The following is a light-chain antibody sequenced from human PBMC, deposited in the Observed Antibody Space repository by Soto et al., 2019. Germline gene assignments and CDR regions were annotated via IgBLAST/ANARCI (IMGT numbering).Light chain of an antibody. CDR3: QQYNNWPQT. CDR2: DAS. Sequence: EVVMTQSPATLSVSPGERATLSCRASQSVRSSLAWYQQKPGQAPRLLIYDASTRATGFPARFSGSGSGTEFTLTISSLQSEDFEVYYCQQYNNWPQTLGQGTKVDIK. CDR1: QSVRSS. J-gene: IGKJ1*01. V-gene: IGKV3-15*01.